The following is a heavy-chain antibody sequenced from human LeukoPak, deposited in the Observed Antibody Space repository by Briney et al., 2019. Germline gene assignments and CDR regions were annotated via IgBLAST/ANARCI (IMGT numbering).Heavy chain of an antibody. D-gene: IGHD1-26*01. V-gene: IGHV3-7*01. CDR1: GFTFRNYW. CDR3: ARLQWEILRAFDI. Sequence: GGSLRLSCTASGFTFRNYWMSWVRQAPGKGLEWVANIKQDGSEKYYVDSVKGRFTISRDNAKNSLYLQMNSLRAEDTAVYYCARLQWEILRAFDIWGQGTMVTVSS. CDR2: IKQDGSEK. J-gene: IGHJ3*02.